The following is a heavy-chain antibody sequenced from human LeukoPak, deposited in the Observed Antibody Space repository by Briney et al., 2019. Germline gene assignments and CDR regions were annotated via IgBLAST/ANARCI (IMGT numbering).Heavy chain of an antibody. D-gene: IGHD6-13*01. CDR1: GFTFGDYA. V-gene: IGHV3-49*03. J-gene: IGHJ3*02. Sequence: GALRLSCTASGFTFGDYAMSWFRQAPGKGLEWVGFIRSKAYGGTTEYAASVKGRFTISRDDSKSIAYLQMNSLKTEDTAVYYCTRGRPYSSSWYTGDDAFDIWGQGTMVTVSS. CDR2: IRSKAYGGTT. CDR3: TRGRPYSSSWYTGDDAFDI.